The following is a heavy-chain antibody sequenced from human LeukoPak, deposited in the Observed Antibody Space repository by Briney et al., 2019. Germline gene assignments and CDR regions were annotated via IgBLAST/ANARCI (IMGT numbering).Heavy chain of an antibody. CDR1: GFTFDDYA. CDR2: ISWNSGSI. J-gene: IGHJ4*02. D-gene: IGHD6-6*01. CDR3: ARGLSSSSY. Sequence: GRSLRLSCAASGFTFDDYAMHWVRQAPGKGLEWVSGISWNSGSIGYADSVKGRFTISRDNAKNTLYLQMNSLRAEDTAVYYCARGLSSSSYWGQGTLVTVSS. V-gene: IGHV3-9*01.